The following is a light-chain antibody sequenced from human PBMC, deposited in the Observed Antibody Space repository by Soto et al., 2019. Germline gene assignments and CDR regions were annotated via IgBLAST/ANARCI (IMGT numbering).Light chain of an antibody. Sequence: QSALSQPASVSASPGQSITISCSGTSSDVGDNNYVSWYQQHPGKAPKLIIYEVNNRPSGVSNRFSGSKSGNTASLSISGLQAEDEADYYCGSFTSTSTLYVFGTGTKVT. CDR1: SSDVGDNNY. V-gene: IGLV2-14*01. J-gene: IGLJ1*01. CDR2: EVN. CDR3: GSFTSTSTLYV.